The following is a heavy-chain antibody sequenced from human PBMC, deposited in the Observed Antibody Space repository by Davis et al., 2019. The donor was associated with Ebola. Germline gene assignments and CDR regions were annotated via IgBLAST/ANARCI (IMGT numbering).Heavy chain of an antibody. Sequence: GESLKISCATSGFNVAPYGMHWVRQAPGKGLEWVSMSLNDETTQYYGESVRGRFTISRDNSNNMIYLQMNSLRAEDTAVYYCARDHLEGSLDYWGQGTLVTVSS. J-gene: IGHJ4*02. D-gene: IGHD1-26*01. CDR1: GFNVAPYG. CDR3: ARDHLEGSLDY. CDR2: SLNDETTQ. V-gene: IGHV3-33*01.